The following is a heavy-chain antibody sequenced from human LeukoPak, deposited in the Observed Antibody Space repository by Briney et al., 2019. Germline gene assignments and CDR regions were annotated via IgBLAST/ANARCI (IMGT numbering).Heavy chain of an antibody. CDR3: AREEKDSSSWTTFDY. CDR2: INPNSGGT. D-gene: IGHD6-13*01. Sequence: ASVKVSCKASGYTFTGYYMHWVRQAPGQWLEWMGWINPNSGGTNYAQKFQGWVTMTRDTSISTAYMELSRLRSDDTAVYYCAREEKDSSSWTTFDYWGQGTLVTVSS. V-gene: IGHV1-2*04. J-gene: IGHJ4*02. CDR1: GYTFTGYY.